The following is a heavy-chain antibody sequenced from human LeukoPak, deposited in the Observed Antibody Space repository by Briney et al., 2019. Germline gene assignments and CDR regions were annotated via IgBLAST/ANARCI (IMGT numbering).Heavy chain of an antibody. J-gene: IGHJ5*02. CDR1: GGSISSYY. CDR2: IYTSGST. D-gene: IGHD3-9*01. Sequence: PSETLSLTCTVSGGSISSYYWSWIRQPAGKGLEWIGCIYTSGSTNYNPSLKSRVTTSVDTSKNQFSLKLSSVTAADTAVYYCARDDYDILTGSVNWFDPWGQGTLVTVSS. V-gene: IGHV4-4*07. CDR3: ARDDYDILTGSVNWFDP.